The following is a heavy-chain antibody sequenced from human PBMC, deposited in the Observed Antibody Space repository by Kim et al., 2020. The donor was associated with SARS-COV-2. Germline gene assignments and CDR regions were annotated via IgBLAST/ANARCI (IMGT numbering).Heavy chain of an antibody. CDR3: AKGDYYGSGSYYWGFDY. J-gene: IGHJ4*02. Sequence: AKSRLTITRDNSKNTLYLQMNSLRAEETAVYYCAKGDYYGSGSYYWGFDYWGQGTLVTVSS. V-gene: IGHV3-30*02. D-gene: IGHD3-10*01.